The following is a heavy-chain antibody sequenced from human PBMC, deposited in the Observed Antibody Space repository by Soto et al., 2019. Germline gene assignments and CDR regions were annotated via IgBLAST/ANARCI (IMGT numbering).Heavy chain of an antibody. J-gene: IGHJ6*02. CDR1: GYSFTSYW. CDR3: ASAAVAAADYYYGMDV. D-gene: IGHD6-19*01. V-gene: IGHV5-51*01. CDR2: IYPGDSDT. Sequence: GESLKISCKGSGYSFTSYWIGWVRQMPGKGLEWMGIIYPGDSDTRYSPSFQGQVTISADKSISTAYLQWSSLKASDTAMYYCASAAVAAADYYYGMDVWGQGTKVTVSS.